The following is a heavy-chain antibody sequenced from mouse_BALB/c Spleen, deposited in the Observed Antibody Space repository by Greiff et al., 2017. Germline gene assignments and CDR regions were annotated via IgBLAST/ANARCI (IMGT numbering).Heavy chain of an antibody. J-gene: IGHJ2*01. CDR2: INSNGGST. V-gene: IGHV5-6-3*01. CDR3: ARDEDYDYAFDY. D-gene: IGHD2-4*01. CDR1: GFTFSSYG. Sequence: EVQLQQSGGGLVQPGGSLKLSCAASGFTFSSYGMSWVRQTPDKRLELVATINSNGGSTYYPDSVKGRFTISRDNAKNTLYLQMSSLKSEDTAMYYCARDEDYDYAFDYWGQGTTLTVSS.